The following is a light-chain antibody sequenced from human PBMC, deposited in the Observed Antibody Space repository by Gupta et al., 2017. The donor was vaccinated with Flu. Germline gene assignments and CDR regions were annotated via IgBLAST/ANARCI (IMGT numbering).Light chain of an antibody. CDR2: KAS. V-gene: IGKV1-12*01. Sequence: DIQMTQSPSSVSASVGDRVVISCRASQDVSTWLAWYQQKPGKAPKLLIYKASILQDEVPSRSSRSGYGTDFTLIISSRQLDDFASYFCQHANNSPHISFGGGTKVEVK. CDR1: QDVSTW. CDR3: QHANNSPHIS. J-gene: IGKJ4*01.